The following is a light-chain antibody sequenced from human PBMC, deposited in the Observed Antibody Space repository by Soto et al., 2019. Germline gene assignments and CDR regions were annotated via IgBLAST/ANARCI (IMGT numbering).Light chain of an antibody. Sequence: DIQMTQSPSSLSASIGDRVTITCRASQSISSYLNWYQQKPGKAPNLLIYTASNLQSGVPSRFSGSGSGTDFSLTISSLQPEDFATYYCQQSYSSLYTFGQGTKLEIK. CDR1: QSISSY. V-gene: IGKV1-39*01. CDR2: TAS. J-gene: IGKJ2*01. CDR3: QQSYSSLYT.